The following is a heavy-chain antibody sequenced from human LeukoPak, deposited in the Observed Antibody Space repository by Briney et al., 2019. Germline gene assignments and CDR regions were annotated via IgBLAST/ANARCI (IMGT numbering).Heavy chain of an antibody. D-gene: IGHD3-22*01. Sequence: SETLSLTCTVSGGSISSSSYYWGWIRQPPGKGLEWIGSSYYTGSTYYNPSLKSRVTISVDTSKNQFSLKLSYVTAADPAVYYCASRPGSGYYYGCFDYWGQGTLVTVSS. V-gene: IGHV4-39*01. CDR2: SYYTGST. CDR1: GGSISSSSYY. J-gene: IGHJ4*02. CDR3: ASRPGSGYYYGCFDY.